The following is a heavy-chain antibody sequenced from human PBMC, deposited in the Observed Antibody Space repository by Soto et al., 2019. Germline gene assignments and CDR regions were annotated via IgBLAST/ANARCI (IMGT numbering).Heavy chain of an antibody. V-gene: IGHV3-23*01. CDR2: ISGSGGST. CDR3: AKDSDDFWSGYYDSFDY. CDR1: GFTFSSYA. J-gene: IGHJ4*02. D-gene: IGHD3-3*01. Sequence: GGSLRLSCAASGFTFSSYAMSWVRQAPGKGLEWVSAISGSGGSTYYADSVKGRFTISRDNSKNTLYLQMNSLRAEDTAVYYCAKDSDDFWSGYYDSFDYWGQGTLVTVS.